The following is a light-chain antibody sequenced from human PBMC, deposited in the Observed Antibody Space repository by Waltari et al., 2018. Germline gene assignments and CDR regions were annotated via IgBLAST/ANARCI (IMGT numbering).Light chain of an antibody. CDR1: ASVSKY. J-gene: IGKJ1*01. V-gene: IGKV3-20*01. Sequence: DIMWTKSPGTLSLSPAEIATLSCGASASVSKYLAWYQHRPGQAPRLLIYAASNRATGIPERFSGSGSGTDFSLTISRLEPEDFAVYYCQRYVRLPVTFGRGTKVEI. CDR2: AAS. CDR3: QRYVRLPVT.